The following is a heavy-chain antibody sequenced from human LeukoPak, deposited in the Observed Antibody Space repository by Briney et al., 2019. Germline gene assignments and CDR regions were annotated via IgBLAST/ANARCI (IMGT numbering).Heavy chain of an antibody. CDR3: AKDEVISGYYFQFDY. Sequence: GGSLRLSCTVSGFTVSSNSMSWVRQAPGKGLEWVSFIYSDNTHYSDSVKGRFTISRDNSKNTLYLQMNSLRAEDTAVYYCAKDEVISGYYFQFDYWGQGTLVTVSS. J-gene: IGHJ4*02. D-gene: IGHD3-22*01. V-gene: IGHV3-53*01. CDR1: GFTVSSNS. CDR2: IYSDNT.